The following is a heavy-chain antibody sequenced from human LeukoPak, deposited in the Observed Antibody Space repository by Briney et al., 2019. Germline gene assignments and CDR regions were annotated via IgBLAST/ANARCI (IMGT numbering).Heavy chain of an antibody. CDR3: ARDTAVAGQDDAFDI. Sequence: GGSLRLSCAASGFTFSSYWMHWVRQAPGKGLVWVSRINSDGSSTSYADSVKGRFTISRDNAKNTLYLQMNSLRAEDTAVYYCARDTAVAGQDDAFDIWGQGTMVTVSS. J-gene: IGHJ3*02. CDR2: INSDGSST. D-gene: IGHD6-19*01. CDR1: GFTFSSYW. V-gene: IGHV3-74*01.